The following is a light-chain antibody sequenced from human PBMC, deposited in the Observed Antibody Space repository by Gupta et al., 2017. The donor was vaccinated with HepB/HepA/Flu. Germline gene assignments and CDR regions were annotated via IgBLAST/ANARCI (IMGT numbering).Light chain of an antibody. J-gene: IGKJ3*01. Sequence: EIVMTQSPATLSVSPGERATLSCRASQSVSSNLAWYQQKPGQAPRLLIYGASTRVTGIPARFSGSGSGTEFTLTISSLQSEDCAVYYCQQYNNWPFTFGPGTKVDIK. CDR1: QSVSSN. CDR2: GAS. CDR3: QQYNNWPFT. V-gene: IGKV3-15*01.